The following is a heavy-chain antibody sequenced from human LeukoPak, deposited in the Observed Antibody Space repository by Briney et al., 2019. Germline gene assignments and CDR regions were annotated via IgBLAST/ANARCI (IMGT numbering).Heavy chain of an antibody. Sequence: GGSLRLSCAASGFTFSSYWMSWIRQAPGKGLEWVANIKQDGSEKYYVDSVKGRFTISRDNAKNSLYPQMNSLRAEDAAVYYCARDDALFDYWGQGTLVTVSS. CDR1: GFTFSSYW. J-gene: IGHJ4*02. V-gene: IGHV3-7*01. CDR2: IKQDGSEK. CDR3: ARDDALFDY.